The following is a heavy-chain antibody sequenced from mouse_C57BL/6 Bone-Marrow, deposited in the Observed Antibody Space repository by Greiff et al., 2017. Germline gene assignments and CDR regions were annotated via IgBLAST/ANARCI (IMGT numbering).Heavy chain of an antibody. J-gene: IGHJ3*01. V-gene: IGHV1-80*01. D-gene: IGHD2-5*01. CDR2: IYPGDGDT. CDR1: GYAFSSYW. Sequence: VKLQESGAELVKPGASVKISCKASGYAFSSYWMNWVKQRPGKGLEWIGQIYPGDGDTNYNGKFKGKATLTADKSSSTAYMQLSSLTSEDSAVYFCARSAYCSNYGFAYWGQGTLVTVSA. CDR3: ARSAYCSNYGFAY.